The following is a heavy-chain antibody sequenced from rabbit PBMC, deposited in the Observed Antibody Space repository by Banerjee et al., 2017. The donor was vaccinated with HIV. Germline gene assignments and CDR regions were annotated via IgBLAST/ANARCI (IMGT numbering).Heavy chain of an antibody. CDR3: ARDAGSSYDL. D-gene: IGHD8-1*01. CDR1: GFDFSSNA. J-gene: IGHJ3*01. V-gene: IGHV1S47*01. Sequence: QEQLEESGGDLVKPEGSLTLTCKASGFDFSSNAMCWVRQAPGKGLEWIGCIYNGDGSTYYASWVNGRFSIAKTSWTTVTLQMTSLTAADTATYFCARDAGSSYDLWGQGTLVTVS. CDR2: IYNGDGST.